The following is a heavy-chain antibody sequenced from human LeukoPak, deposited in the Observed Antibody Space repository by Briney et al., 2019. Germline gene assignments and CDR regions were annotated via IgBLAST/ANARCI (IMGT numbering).Heavy chain of an antibody. CDR2: ISSSSSYI. J-gene: IGHJ4*02. CDR1: GFTFSSYS. CDR3: ARGDYDILTGYYMTDIDY. V-gene: IGHV3-21*01. Sequence: PGGSLRLSCAASGFTFSSYSMNWVRQAPGKGLEWVSSISSSSSYIYYADSVKGRFTISRDNAKNSLYLQMNGLRAEDTAVYYCARGDYDILTGYYMTDIDYWGQGTLVTVSS. D-gene: IGHD3-9*01.